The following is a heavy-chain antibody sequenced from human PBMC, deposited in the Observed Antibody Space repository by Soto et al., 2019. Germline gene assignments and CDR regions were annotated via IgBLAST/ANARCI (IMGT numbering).Heavy chain of an antibody. CDR3: ARDFRCWENYFGY. Sequence: SETLSLTCTLSGGSISSYYWSWIRQPPGKGLEWIGYIYYSGSTNYNPSLKSRVTISVDTSKNQFSLKLSSVTAADTAVYYCARDFRCWENYFGYWGQGTLVTVSS. CDR1: GGSISSYY. D-gene: IGHD1-26*01. V-gene: IGHV4-59*01. CDR2: IYYSGST. J-gene: IGHJ4*02.